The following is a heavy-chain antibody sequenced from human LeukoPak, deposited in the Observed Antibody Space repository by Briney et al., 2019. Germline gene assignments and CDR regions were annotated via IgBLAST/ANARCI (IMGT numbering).Heavy chain of an antibody. J-gene: IGHJ4*02. V-gene: IGHV3-48*02. CDR3: ARDHDWAFDL. CDR2: INHNAEMI. D-gene: IGHD3-9*01. CDR1: GFPFGSYV. Sequence: GGSLRLSCEGSGFPFGSYVMSWVRQAPGKGLEWIAYINHNAEMIFYPDFVRGRFTISRDNPKKSLYLQMNALRYEDTAIYYCARDHDWAFDLWGQGTLVTVSS.